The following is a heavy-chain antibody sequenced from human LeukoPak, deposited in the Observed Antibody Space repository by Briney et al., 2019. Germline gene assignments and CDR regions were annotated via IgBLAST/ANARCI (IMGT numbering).Heavy chain of an antibody. CDR3: AREGAEAFDY. V-gene: IGHV5-51*01. D-gene: IGHD3-16*01. J-gene: IGHJ4*02. CDR2: IYPGDSDT. CDR1: GYGFTRYW. Sequence: GGALESSFQGSGYGFTRYWIGWGGPVPGKGGEWMALIYPGDSDTRYSPSFQGQVTISADKSISTAYLQWSSLKASDTAMYYCAREGAEAFDYWGQGTLVTVSS.